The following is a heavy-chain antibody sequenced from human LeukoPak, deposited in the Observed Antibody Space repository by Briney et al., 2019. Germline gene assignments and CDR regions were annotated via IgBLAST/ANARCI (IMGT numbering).Heavy chain of an antibody. V-gene: IGHV3-21*01. Sequence: GGSLRLSCAASGFTFSSYSMNWVRQAPGKGLEWVSSISSSSSYIYYADSVKGRFTISRHTAKNSLYLQMNSLRAEDTAVYYCARSPPRRGYERDWFDPWGQGTLVTVSS. J-gene: IGHJ5*02. D-gene: IGHD3-3*01. CDR3: ARSPPRRGYERDWFDP. CDR2: ISSSSSYI. CDR1: GFTFSSYS.